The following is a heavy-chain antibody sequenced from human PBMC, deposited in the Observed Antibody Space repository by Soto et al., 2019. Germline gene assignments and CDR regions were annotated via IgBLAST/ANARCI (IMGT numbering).Heavy chain of an antibody. D-gene: IGHD3-9*01. Sequence: PGGSPRLSCAASGFTFSSYAMSWVRQAPGKGLEWVSAISGSGGSTYYADSVKGRFTISRDNSKNTLYLQMNSLRAEDTAVYYCAKGLPRYYDILTGYPNFDYWGQGTLVTVSS. V-gene: IGHV3-23*01. J-gene: IGHJ4*02. CDR2: ISGSGGST. CDR3: AKGLPRYYDILTGYPNFDY. CDR1: GFTFSSYA.